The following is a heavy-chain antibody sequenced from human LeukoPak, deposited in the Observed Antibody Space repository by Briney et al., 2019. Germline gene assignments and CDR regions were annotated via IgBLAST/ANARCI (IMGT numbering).Heavy chain of an antibody. V-gene: IGHV4-4*07. D-gene: IGHD3-22*01. CDR3: ARGDYYDSSGYLLDH. J-gene: IGHJ4*02. CDR1: GGSMRNYY. CDR2: IYTTGSA. Sequence: SETLSLTCTMSGGSMRNYYWRWIRQPAGKGLEWVGRIYTTGSATYNPALKSRVTMSVDTSKNQFSLRLRSVTAADTAVYHCARGDYYDSSGYLLDHWGQGTLVTVSS.